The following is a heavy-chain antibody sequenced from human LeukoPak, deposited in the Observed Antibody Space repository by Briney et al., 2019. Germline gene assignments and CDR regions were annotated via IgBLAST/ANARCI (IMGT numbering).Heavy chain of an antibody. D-gene: IGHD6-13*01. V-gene: IGHV1-18*01. CDR1: GYDFINYG. CDR3: AREGIADFDY. J-gene: IGHJ4*02. Sequence: ASVKVSCKASGYDFINYGISWVRQAPGQGLEWMGWRSIYNGNTDYKLQGRVTMTTDTSTSTAYMEVRSLRSDDTAVYYCAREGIADFDYWGQGTLVTVSS. CDR2: RSIYNGNT.